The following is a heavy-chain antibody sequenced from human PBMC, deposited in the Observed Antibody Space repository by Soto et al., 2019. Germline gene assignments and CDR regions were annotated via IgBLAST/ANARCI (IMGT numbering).Heavy chain of an antibody. D-gene: IGHD6-13*01. J-gene: IGHJ4*02. CDR2: ISWDGGST. CDR3: AKDISPGSSQYFDY. CDR1: GFTFDDYT. V-gene: IGHV3-43*01. Sequence: GGSLRLSCAASGFTFDDYTMHWVRQAPGKGLEWVSLISWDGGSTYYADSVKGRFTISRDNSKNSLYLQMNSLRTEDTALYYCAKDISPGSSQYFDYWGQGTLVTVSS.